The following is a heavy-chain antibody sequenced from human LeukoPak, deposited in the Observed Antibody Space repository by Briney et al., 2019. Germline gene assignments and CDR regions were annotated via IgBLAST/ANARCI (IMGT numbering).Heavy chain of an antibody. CDR3: ARDPGYSYGPYYYYYGMDV. CDR1: GFIFSNDA. J-gene: IGHJ6*02. D-gene: IGHD5-18*01. Sequence: GRSLRLSCAASGFIFSNDAMHWVRQAPGKGLEWVAFIWFDGSNKHYADSVKGRFTISRDNSEDTLYLQMNSLRAEDTAVYYCARDPGYSYGPYYYYYGMDVWGQGTTVTVSS. CDR2: IWFDGSNK. V-gene: IGHV3-33*01.